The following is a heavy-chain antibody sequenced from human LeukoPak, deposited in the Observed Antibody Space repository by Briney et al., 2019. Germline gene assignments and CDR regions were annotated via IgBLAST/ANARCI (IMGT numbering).Heavy chain of an antibody. CDR2: ISSSGSTI. V-gene: IGHV3-11*04. CDR3: ARDRIRLRYY. J-gene: IGHJ4*02. Sequence: GGXLRLSCAASGFTFSDYYMSWLRQAPGKGLEGVSYISSSGSTIYYADSVKGRFTISRDNAKNSLYLQMNSLRAEDTAVYYCARDRIRLRYYWGQGTLVTVSS. CDR1: GFTFSDYY. D-gene: IGHD4-17*01.